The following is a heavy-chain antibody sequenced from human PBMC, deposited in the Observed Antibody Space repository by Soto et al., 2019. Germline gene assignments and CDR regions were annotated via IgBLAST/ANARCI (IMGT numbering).Heavy chain of an antibody. V-gene: IGHV1-18*01. CDR3: ARDQYSSSWNGY. CDR1: GYTLTELS. Sequence: ASVKVSCKVSGYTLTELSMHWVRQAPGQGLEWMGWISAYNGNTNYAQKLQGRVTMITDTSTSTAYMELRSLRSDDTAVYYCARDQYSSSWNGYWGQGTLVTVSS. J-gene: IGHJ4*02. CDR2: ISAYNGNT. D-gene: IGHD6-13*01.